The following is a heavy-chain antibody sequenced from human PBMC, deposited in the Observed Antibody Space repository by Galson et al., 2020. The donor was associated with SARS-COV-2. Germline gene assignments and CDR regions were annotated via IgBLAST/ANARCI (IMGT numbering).Heavy chain of an antibody. V-gene: IGHV1-2*02. CDR3: ESNYYDTSGYYHDY. CDR1: GYTLSDHY. Sequence: ASVKVSCKASGYTLSDHYMQWVRQAPGQGLEWMGWINPASGGTKYAQKFQGRVSMTRDTSISTAYMELSRLRSDDTAVYYCESNYYDTSGYYHDYWGQGTLVTVSS. J-gene: IGHJ4*02. CDR2: INPASGGT. D-gene: IGHD3-22*01.